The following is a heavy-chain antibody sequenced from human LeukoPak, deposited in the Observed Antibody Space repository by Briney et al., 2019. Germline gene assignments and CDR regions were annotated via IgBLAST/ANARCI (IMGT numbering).Heavy chain of an antibody. CDR2: IYYNGST. Sequence: SQTLSLTCTVSGGSITSGGYYWTWIRQHPGQGLEWIGYIYYNGSTYYNPSLKSRVTMSVDTSKNQFSLKLSSVTAADTAVYYCARGGYYDSSDYYTFDYWGQGALVTVSS. CDR1: GGSITSGGYY. CDR3: ARGGYYDSSDYYTFDY. D-gene: IGHD3-22*01. J-gene: IGHJ4*02. V-gene: IGHV4-31*03.